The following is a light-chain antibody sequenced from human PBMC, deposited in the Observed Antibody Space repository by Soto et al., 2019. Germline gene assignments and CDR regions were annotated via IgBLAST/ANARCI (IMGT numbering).Light chain of an antibody. J-gene: IGKJ2*01. Sequence: DIQMTQSPSTLSASVGDRVTITCRASQSISSWLAWYQQKPGKAPKLLIYKASSLESGVPSRFSGSGSETEFTLTISSLQPDDSATYYCQQYNSLYNFGQGTKVDIK. CDR3: QQYNSLYN. V-gene: IGKV1-5*03. CDR2: KAS. CDR1: QSISSW.